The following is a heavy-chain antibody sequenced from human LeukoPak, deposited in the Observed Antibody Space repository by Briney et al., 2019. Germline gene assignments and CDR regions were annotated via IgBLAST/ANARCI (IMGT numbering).Heavy chain of an antibody. CDR3: ARLSHDYSNPPFDY. CDR1: GGSISSSSYY. V-gene: IGHV4-39*01. CDR2: IYYSGST. Sequence: PSETLSLTCTVSGGSISSSSYYWGWIRQPPGKGLEWIGSIYYSGSTYYNPSLKSRVTISVDTSKNQLSLKLSSVTAADTAVYYCARLSHDYSNPPFDYWGQGTLVTVSS. J-gene: IGHJ4*02. D-gene: IGHD4-11*01.